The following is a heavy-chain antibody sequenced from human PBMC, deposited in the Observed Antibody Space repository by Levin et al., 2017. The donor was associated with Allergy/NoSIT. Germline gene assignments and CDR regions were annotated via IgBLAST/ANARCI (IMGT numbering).Heavy chain of an antibody. Sequence: SETLSLTCAVYGGSFSGYYWSWIRQPPGKGLEWIGEINHSGSTNYNPSLKSRVTISVDTSKNQFSLKLSSVTAADTAVYYCARTPNHLGAGTSHDLTGYSASSSDNWFDPWGQGTLVTVSS. CDR3: ARTPNHLGAGTSHDLTGYSASSSDNWFDP. V-gene: IGHV4-34*01. J-gene: IGHJ5*02. D-gene: IGHD3-9*01. CDR1: GGSFSGYY. CDR2: INHSGST.